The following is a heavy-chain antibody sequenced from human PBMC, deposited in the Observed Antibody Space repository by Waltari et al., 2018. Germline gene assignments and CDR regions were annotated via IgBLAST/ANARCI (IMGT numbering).Heavy chain of an antibody. Sequence: EVQLVDSGGGLVQPGGSLRLSCAASGFTLRSNWMSWVRKAPGGGLEWLANIKPDGSQQYYVDSVRGRFSISRDNAKNSLYLQLNSLRAEDTAIYYCARDFNWGWDFWGQGTLVTVSS. D-gene: IGHD7-27*01. V-gene: IGHV3-7*03. CDR3: ARDFNWGWDF. J-gene: IGHJ4*02. CDR1: GFTLRSNW. CDR2: IKPDGSQQ.